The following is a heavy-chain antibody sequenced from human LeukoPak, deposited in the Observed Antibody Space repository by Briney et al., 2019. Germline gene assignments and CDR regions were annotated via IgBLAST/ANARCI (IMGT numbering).Heavy chain of an antibody. V-gene: IGHV1-2*02. CDR1: GYTFTVYY. CDR2: INPNSGGT. J-gene: IGHJ4*02. CDR3: ARAYYDILTGYSPFDY. Sequence: ASVKVSCKASGYTFTVYYMHWVRQAPGQGLEWMGWINPNSGGTNYAQKFQGRVTMTRDTSISTAYMELSRLRSDDTAVYYCARAYYDILTGYSPFDYWGQGTLVTVSS. D-gene: IGHD3-9*01.